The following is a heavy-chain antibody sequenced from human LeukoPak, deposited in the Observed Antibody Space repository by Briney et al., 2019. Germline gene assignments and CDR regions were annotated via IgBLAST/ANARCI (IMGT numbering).Heavy chain of an antibody. V-gene: IGHV4-39*01. J-gene: IGHJ4*02. D-gene: IGHD1-26*01. CDR3: AIVINGSPGDY. CDR1: GGSISNAAYH. CDR2: LYYTGIT. Sequence: KPSETLSLTCTVSGGSISNAAYHWGWIRQPPGKGLEWIGSLYYTGITYYNPSLKSRVTISADTSKNQFSLKVTSVTAADTAVYYCAIVINGSPGDYWGQGTLVTVSS.